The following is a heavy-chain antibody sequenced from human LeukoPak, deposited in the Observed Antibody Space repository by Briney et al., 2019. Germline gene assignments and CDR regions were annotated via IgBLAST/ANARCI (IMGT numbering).Heavy chain of an antibody. D-gene: IGHD6-19*01. J-gene: IGHJ4*02. CDR2: ISSSSNTI. V-gene: IGHV3-48*01. Sequence: GGSLRLSCAASGFTFSSYSMNWVRQAPRKGLEWVSYISSSSNTIYYADSVKGRFTISRDNSKNILYLLMNSLRTQDTAIYYCATIPVAGPIDHWGQGTLVTVSS. CDR1: GFTFSSYS. CDR3: ATIPVAGPIDH.